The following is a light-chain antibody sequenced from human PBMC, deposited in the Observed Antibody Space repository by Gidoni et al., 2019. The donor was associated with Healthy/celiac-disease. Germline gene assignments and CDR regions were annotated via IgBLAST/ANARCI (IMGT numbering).Light chain of an antibody. Sequence: DIQMTQPPSSLSASVGDRVTITCRASQSISSYLYWYQQKPGKDPKLLIYAASSLQSGVPSRFSGSGSGTDFTITISSLQPEDFATYYCQQSYSTLALTFGGGTKVEIK. CDR3: QQSYSTLALT. CDR1: QSISSY. CDR2: AAS. V-gene: IGKV1-39*01. J-gene: IGKJ4*01.